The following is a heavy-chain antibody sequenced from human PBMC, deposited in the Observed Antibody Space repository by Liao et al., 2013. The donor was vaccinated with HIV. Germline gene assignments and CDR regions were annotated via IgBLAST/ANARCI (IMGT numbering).Heavy chain of an antibody. V-gene: IGHV4-39*07. D-gene: IGHD6-25*01. J-gene: IGHJ6*03. CDR3: ARARLPGRYYYYYMDV. CDR1: GGSVRSGSHY. CDR2: IYYSGST. Sequence: QVQLQASGPGLVKPSETLSLTCSISGGSVRSGSHYWVWIRQPPGKGLEWIGTIYYSGSTDYNPSLKSRVTISVDTSRNQFSLKLSSVTAADTGIYYCARARLPGRYYYYYMDVWGKGTTVTVSS.